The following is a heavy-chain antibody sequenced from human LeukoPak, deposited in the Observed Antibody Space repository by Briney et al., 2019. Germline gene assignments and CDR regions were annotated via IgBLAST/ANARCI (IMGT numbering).Heavy chain of an antibody. D-gene: IGHD6-13*01. Sequence: GSLRLSCAASGFSFSTYWMSWVRQPPGKGLEWVANIKDDGSEKYYVDSVKGRFTISRDNAKNSLYLQMNSLRAEDSVVYYCARVGTAEGTLEDYWGQGTLVTVSS. V-gene: IGHV3-7*01. CDR1: GFSFSTYW. J-gene: IGHJ4*02. CDR2: IKDDGSEK. CDR3: ARVGTAEGTLEDY.